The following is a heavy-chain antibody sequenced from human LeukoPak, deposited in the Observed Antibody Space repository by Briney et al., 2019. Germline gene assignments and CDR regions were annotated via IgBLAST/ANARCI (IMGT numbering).Heavy chain of an antibody. V-gene: IGHV4-59*02. CDR1: GVSVSSYY. Sequence: TTSETLSLTCTVSGVSVSSYYWSWIRQPPGKGLEWIGYIYYSGSTNYNPSLKSRVTMSVDTSKNQFSLILNSVTAADTAVYYCARGGHSYLYPFADWGQGTLVTVSS. CDR2: IYYSGST. D-gene: IGHD5-18*01. CDR3: ARGGHSYLYPFAD. J-gene: IGHJ4*02.